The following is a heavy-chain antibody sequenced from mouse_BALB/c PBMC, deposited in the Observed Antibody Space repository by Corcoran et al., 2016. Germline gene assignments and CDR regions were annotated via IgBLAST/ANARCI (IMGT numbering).Heavy chain of an antibody. CDR1: GYSITNGYY. V-gene: IGHV3-6*02. CDR3: ARGDGYRGAMDY. J-gene: IGHJ4*01. Sequence: DVQLQESGPGLVKPSQSLSLTCSVTGYSITNGYYWNWIRQFPGNKLEWMGYISYDGSNNYNPSLKNRISITRDTSKNQFFLKLNSVTTEDTATYYCARGDGYRGAMDYWGQGTSVTVSS. CDR2: ISYDGSN. D-gene: IGHD2-3*01.